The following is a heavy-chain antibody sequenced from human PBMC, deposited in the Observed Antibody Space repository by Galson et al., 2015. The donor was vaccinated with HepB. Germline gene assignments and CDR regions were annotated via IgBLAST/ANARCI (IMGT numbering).Heavy chain of an antibody. D-gene: IGHD2-8*01. CDR1: GFTFSDYL. CDR2: IKKDGTGK. Sequence: SLRLSCAASGFTFSDYLMTWVRQTPGKGLEWVANIKKDGTGKYYVDSVKGRFTISRDNAKNSLYLQMNSLRADDSGVYYCARHSRQSEWSYFDYWGQGSLVTVSS. J-gene: IGHJ4*02. CDR3: ARHSRQSEWSYFDY. V-gene: IGHV3-7*01.